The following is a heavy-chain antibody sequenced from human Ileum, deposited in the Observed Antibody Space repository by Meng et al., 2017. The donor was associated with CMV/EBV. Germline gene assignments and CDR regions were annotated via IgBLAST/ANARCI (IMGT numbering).Heavy chain of an antibody. J-gene: IGHJ4*02. CDR2: ISSSSSYI. D-gene: IGHD6-13*01. CDR3: ARDGGYSSSWYLFDY. CDR1: GFTFSSSS. Sequence: GESLKISCAVSGFTFSSSSMNWVRQAPGKGLEWVSSISSSSSYIYYADSVKGRFTISRDIAKNSLYLQMNSLRAEDTAVYYCARDGGYSSSWYLFDYWGQGTLVTVSS. V-gene: IGHV3-21*01.